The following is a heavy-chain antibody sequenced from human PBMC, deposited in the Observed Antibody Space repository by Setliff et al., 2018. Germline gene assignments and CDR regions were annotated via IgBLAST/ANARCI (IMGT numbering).Heavy chain of an antibody. J-gene: IGHJ4*02. CDR3: ARRETYYNFWSGYYAY. Sequence: LSLTCTVSGGSISSSSYYWGWIRQPPGKGLEWIGSIYYSGSTYYNPSLKSRVAISVDTSKNQFSLKLSSVTAADTAVYYCARRETYYNFWSGYYAYWGQGTLVTISS. V-gene: IGHV4-39*07. CDR1: GGSISSSSYY. D-gene: IGHD3-3*01. CDR2: IYYSGST.